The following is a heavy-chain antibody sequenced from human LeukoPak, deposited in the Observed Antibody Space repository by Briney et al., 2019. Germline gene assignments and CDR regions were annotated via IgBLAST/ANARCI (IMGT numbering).Heavy chain of an antibody. J-gene: IGHJ6*03. V-gene: IGHV3-23*01. CDR3: ARDNVDTAMAYYYYYYMDV. CDR1: GFNFSSYA. D-gene: IGHD5-18*01. CDR2: ISGRGGST. Sequence: PGGSLRLSCAASGFNFSSYAMSWVRQAPGKGLEWVLVISGRGGSTSYADSVKGRFTISRDNSKNTLYLQMNSLRAEDTAVYYCARDNVDTAMAYYYYYYMDVWGKGTTVTVSS.